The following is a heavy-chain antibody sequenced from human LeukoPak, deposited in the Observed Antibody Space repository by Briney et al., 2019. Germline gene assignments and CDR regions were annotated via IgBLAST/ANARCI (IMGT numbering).Heavy chain of an antibody. V-gene: IGHV1-18*01. Sequence: ASVKVSCKASGYTFTSYGISWVRQAPGQGLEWMGWNSAYNGNTNYAQKLQGRVTMTTDTSTSTAYMELRSLRSDDTAVYYCARDILPGSGSYFHDYWGQGTLVTVSS. J-gene: IGHJ4*02. CDR1: GYTFTSYG. D-gene: IGHD3-10*01. CDR2: NSAYNGNT. CDR3: ARDILPGSGSYFHDY.